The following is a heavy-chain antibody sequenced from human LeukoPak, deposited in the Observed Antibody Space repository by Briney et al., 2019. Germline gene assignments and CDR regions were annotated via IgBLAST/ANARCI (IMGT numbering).Heavy chain of an antibody. CDR1: GFTFSSYG. Sequence: GGSLRLSCAASGFTFSSYGMHWVRQAPGKGLEWVAVIWYDGSNKYYADSVKGRFTIPRDNSKNTLYLQMNSLRAEDAAVYYCARADIVVVTAIDYWGQGTLVTVSS. J-gene: IGHJ4*02. CDR2: IWYDGSNK. V-gene: IGHV3-33*01. CDR3: ARADIVVVTAIDY. D-gene: IGHD2-21*02.